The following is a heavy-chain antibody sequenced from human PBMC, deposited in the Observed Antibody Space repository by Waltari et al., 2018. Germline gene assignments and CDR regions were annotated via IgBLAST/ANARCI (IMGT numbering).Heavy chain of an antibody. CDR1: GFTCSSYS. CDR3: ARGTPGFFDI. CDR2: ITASGGAI. V-gene: IGHV3-48*04. D-gene: IGHD3-10*01. Sequence: EVQLVESGGGLVQPGGSSRLSCAASGFTCSSYSMNWVRQAPGKGLEWISYITASGGAIYYADSVKGRFSISRDGAKKSLYLQMNSLRAEDTAVYYCARGTPGFFDIWGQGTMVTVSS. J-gene: IGHJ3*02.